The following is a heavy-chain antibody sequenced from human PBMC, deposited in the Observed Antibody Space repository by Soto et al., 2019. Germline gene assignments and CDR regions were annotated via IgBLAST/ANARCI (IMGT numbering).Heavy chain of an antibody. D-gene: IGHD1-26*01. J-gene: IGHJ4*03. Sequence: EVHLVESGGGLVQPGGSLRLSCAASGFTFSSSAMHWVRQAPGKGLEWISYISTSSSTIYYADSVKGRFNNARDNANDSLDLRVDSLRDEDTAVYLCGTKALGGIHFDYWGQGTLVTVSS. CDR3: GTKALGGIHFDY. V-gene: IGHV3-48*02. CDR2: ISTSSSTI. CDR1: GFTFSSSA.